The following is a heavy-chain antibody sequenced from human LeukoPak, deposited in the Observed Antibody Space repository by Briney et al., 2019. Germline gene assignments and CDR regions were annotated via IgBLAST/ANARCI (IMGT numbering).Heavy chain of an antibody. CDR1: GGTFSSYA. D-gene: IGHD5-12*01. Sequence: ASVKVSCKASGGTFSSYAISWVRQAPGQGLEWMGRIIPILGIANYAQKFQGRVTITADKSTSTAYMELSSLRSEDTAVYYCVRVDVEMATMENYWGQGTLVTVSS. V-gene: IGHV1-69*04. CDR2: IIPILGIA. CDR3: VRVDVEMATMENY. J-gene: IGHJ4*02.